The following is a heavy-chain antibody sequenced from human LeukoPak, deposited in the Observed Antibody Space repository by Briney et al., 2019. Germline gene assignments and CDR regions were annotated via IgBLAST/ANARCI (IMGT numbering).Heavy chain of an antibody. D-gene: IGHD5-24*01. CDR1: DGSITSGDYY. V-gene: IGHV4-30-4*01. CDR3: ARVFDGSAPYFDH. CDR2: IYHSGNV. Sequence: SETLSLTCTVSDGSITSGDYYWSWIRQAPGKGLEWIGYIYHSGNVYYNPSLKNRIIISVDTSKNQFSLKLSFVTAADTAVYYCARVFDGSAPYFDHWGQGTLVTVSS. J-gene: IGHJ4*02.